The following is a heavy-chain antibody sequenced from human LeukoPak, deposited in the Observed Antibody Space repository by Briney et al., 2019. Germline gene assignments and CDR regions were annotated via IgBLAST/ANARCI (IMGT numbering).Heavy chain of an antibody. D-gene: IGHD3-10*01. Sequence: SETLSLTCAVYGGSFSGYYWSWIRQPPGKGLEWIGEINHSGSTNYNPSLKSRVTISVDTSKNQFSLKLSSVTAADTAVYYCARAENDYGSGSYKYYYYYMDVWGKGTTVTVSS. CDR3: ARAENDYGSGSYKYYYYYMDV. CDR2: INHSGST. CDR1: GGSFSGYY. J-gene: IGHJ6*03. V-gene: IGHV4-34*01.